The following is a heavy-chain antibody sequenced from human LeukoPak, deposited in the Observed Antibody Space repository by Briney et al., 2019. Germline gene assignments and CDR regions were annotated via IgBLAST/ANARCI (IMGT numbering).Heavy chain of an antibody. CDR2: IYTSGST. J-gene: IGHJ4*02. CDR1: GGSISSYY. D-gene: IGHD6-19*01. Sequence: SETLSLSCTVSGGSISSYYRHWIRQPAGKGLEWIGRIYTSGSTTYNPYLKSRVTMSVDTSKNQFSLKLSSVTAADTAVYYCAASSGWSLGYWGQGTLVTVSS. CDR3: AASSGWSLGY. V-gene: IGHV4-4*07.